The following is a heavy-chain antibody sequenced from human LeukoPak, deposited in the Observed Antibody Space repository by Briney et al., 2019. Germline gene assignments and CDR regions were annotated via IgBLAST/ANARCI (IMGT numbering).Heavy chain of an antibody. J-gene: IGHJ4*02. CDR1: GFTFSSYW. CDR3: ARDGPYHDY. D-gene: IGHD2-2*01. Sequence: PGGSLRLSCAASGFTFSSYWMHWFRQAPGKGLVWVSVISFDGTNKDYADSVKGRFTISRDDSKSTVYLQMDSLRPEDTAMYYCARDGPYHDYWGQGTLVTVSS. CDR2: ISFDGTNK. V-gene: IGHV3-30-3*01.